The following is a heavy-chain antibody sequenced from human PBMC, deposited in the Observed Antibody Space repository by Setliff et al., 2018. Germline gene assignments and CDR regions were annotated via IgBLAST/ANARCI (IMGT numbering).Heavy chain of an antibody. Sequence: PGGSLRLSCVASAFTFSRYSMNWVRQAPGKGLEWVSSISSSGSFEFYADSVKGRFTISRDNAKNSVYLQMNSLRVEDTALYYCARDPTRKFDSWGQGTLVTVSS. J-gene: IGHJ4*02. V-gene: IGHV3-21*04. CDR3: ARDPTRKFDS. CDR1: AFTFSRYS. CDR2: ISSSGSFE.